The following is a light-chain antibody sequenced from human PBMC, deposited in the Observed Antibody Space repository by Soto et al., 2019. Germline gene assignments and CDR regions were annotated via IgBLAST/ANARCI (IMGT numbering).Light chain of an antibody. Sequence: DIQMTQSPSTLCASVGDTVTITCRASQSISSWLAWYQQKPGKAPKLLIYKASSLESGVPSRFSGSGSGTEFTLTISSLQPDDFATYYCQHYNSYSEAFGQGTKVDIK. CDR3: QHYNSYSEA. V-gene: IGKV1-5*03. CDR2: KAS. CDR1: QSISSW. J-gene: IGKJ1*01.